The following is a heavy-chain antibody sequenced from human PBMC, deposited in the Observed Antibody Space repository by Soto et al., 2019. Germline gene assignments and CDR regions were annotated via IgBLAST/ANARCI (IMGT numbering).Heavy chain of an antibody. J-gene: IGHJ5*02. D-gene: IGHD3-22*01. CDR1: GFTFSSYS. V-gene: IGHV3-21*01. Sequence: EVQLVESGGGLVKPGGSLRLSCAASGFTFSSYSMNRVRQAPGKGLEWVSSISSSSSYIYYADSVKGRFTISRDNAKNSLYLQMNSLRAEDTAVYYCASLPYYYDSSGYYGWFDPWGQGTLVTVSS. CDR2: ISSSSSYI. CDR3: ASLPYYYDSSGYYGWFDP.